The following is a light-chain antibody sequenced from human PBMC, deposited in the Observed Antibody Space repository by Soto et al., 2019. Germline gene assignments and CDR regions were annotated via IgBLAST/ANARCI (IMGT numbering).Light chain of an antibody. Sequence: EIVLTQSPDTLSVSAGERATLSCRASQSISRTLAWYQQKSGQPPRLLIYGTSSRATGIPDRFSGSGYGTDFNLTISRLETEDFAVYYCQQYGNSPITFGQGTRLEIK. CDR1: QSISRT. J-gene: IGKJ5*01. CDR2: GTS. CDR3: QQYGNSPIT. V-gene: IGKV3-20*01.